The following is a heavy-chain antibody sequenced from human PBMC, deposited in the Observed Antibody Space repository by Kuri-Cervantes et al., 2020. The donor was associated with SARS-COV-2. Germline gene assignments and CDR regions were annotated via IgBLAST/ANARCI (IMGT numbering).Heavy chain of an antibody. Sequence: GSLRLSCTVSGGSISSYYWSWIRQPPGKGLEWIGYIYYSGSTNYNPSLKSRVTISVDTSKNQFSLKLSSVTAADTAVYYCARHKTAAAWFDPWGQGTLVTVSS. CDR1: GGSISSYY. D-gene: IGHD6-13*01. J-gene: IGHJ5*02. CDR3: ARHKTAAAWFDP. V-gene: IGHV4-59*08. CDR2: IYYSGST.